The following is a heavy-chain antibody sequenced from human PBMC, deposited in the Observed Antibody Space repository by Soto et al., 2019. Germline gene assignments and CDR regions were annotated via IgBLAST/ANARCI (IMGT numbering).Heavy chain of an antibody. Sequence: QLQLQESGPGLVRPSETLSLTCSVSGGSISNSNNYWGWIRQSPGRGLEWIGSVHYSGVAYYNPSLKSRVTVSVDTSKNQFSLGLRSVTAADTAVYYCARLSREYYYMDVWGKGTTVTVSS. CDR3: ARLSREYYYMDV. CDR1: GGSISNSNNY. J-gene: IGHJ6*03. CDR2: VHYSGVA. V-gene: IGHV4-39*01.